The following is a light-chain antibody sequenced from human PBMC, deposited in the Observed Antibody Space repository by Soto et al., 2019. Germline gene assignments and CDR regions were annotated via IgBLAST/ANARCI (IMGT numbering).Light chain of an antibody. J-gene: IGLJ1*01. Sequence: ETSSDVGSYNRVSWYQQPPGTAPQLMIYEVSNRPSGVPDRFSGSKSGNTASLTISGLQAEDEADYYCTSYTSSSPHVFGTGTKVTVL. CDR1: SSDVGSYNR. CDR2: EVS. V-gene: IGLV2-18*02. CDR3: TSYTSSSPHV.